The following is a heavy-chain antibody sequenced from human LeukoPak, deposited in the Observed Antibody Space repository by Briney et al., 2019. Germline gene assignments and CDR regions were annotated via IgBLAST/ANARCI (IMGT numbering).Heavy chain of an antibody. V-gene: IGHV4-34*01. CDR3: ARGPMRGWFDP. CDR1: GGSFSGYY. Sequence: PSETLSLTCAVYGGSFSGYYWSWIRKPPGKGLEWIGEINHRGSTNYNPSLKSRVTISVDTSKNQFSLKLSSVTAADTAVYYCARGPMRGWFDPWGQGTLVTVSS. J-gene: IGHJ5*02. D-gene: IGHD3-22*01. CDR2: INHRGST.